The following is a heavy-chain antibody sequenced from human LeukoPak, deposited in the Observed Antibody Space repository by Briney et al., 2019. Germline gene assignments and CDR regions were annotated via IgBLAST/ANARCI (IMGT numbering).Heavy chain of an antibody. V-gene: IGHV5-51*01. Sequence: GESVKISCKASGNNYWIAWVRQMPGKGLEWLGIIYFGDSDTRYSPSVEGRLTMSVDKSISTAYLQLSSLKASDTAIYFCGRHSYGLDYWGQGTLVTVSS. CDR3: GRHSYGLDY. D-gene: IGHD3-10*01. J-gene: IGHJ4*02. CDR1: GNNYW. CDR2: IYFGDSDT.